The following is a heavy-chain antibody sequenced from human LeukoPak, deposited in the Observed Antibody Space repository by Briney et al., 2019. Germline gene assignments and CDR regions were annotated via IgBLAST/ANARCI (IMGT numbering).Heavy chain of an antibody. CDR3: ARSVMMYASTYYFHY. Sequence: GGSLRLSCAASGFNFSNFGIHWVRQAPGKGLEWVAFMRYDATKEYYADSVKSRFTVSRDDSKNTVFLQINSLRADDTSVYYCARSVMMYASTYYFHYWGQGTLVTVSS. D-gene: IGHD2-8*01. J-gene: IGHJ4*02. V-gene: IGHV3-30*02. CDR2: MRYDATKE. CDR1: GFNFSNFG.